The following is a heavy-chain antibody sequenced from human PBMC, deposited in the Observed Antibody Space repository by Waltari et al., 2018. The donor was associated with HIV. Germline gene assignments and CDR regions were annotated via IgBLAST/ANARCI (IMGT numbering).Heavy chain of an antibody. CDR2: IYYSGST. V-gene: IGHV4-39*01. CDR1: GGSISSSSYY. CDR3: ARVQTGVDTAMVNRYFDL. D-gene: IGHD5-18*01. Sequence: QLQLQESGPGLVKPSATLSLTCTVSGGSISSSSYYWGWIRQPPGQGLEWIGSIYYSGSTYYNPSLKSRVTISVDTSKNQFSLKLSSVTAADTAVYYCARVQTGVDTAMVNRYFDLWGRGTLVTVSS. J-gene: IGHJ2*01.